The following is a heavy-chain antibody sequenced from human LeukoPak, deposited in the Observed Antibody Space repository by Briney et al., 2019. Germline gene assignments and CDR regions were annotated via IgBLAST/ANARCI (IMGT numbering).Heavy chain of an antibody. D-gene: IGHD3-10*01. CDR2: ISSSGSTI. J-gene: IGHJ3*02. CDR3: ARDVIWFGELSGGFDI. CDR1: GFTFSDYY. V-gene: IGHV3-11*01. Sequence: PGGSLRLSCAASGFTFSDYYMSWIRQAPGKGLECVSYISSSGSTIYHADSVKGRFTISRDNAKNSLYLQMNGLRAEDTAVYYCARDVIWFGELSGGFDIWGQGTMVTVSS.